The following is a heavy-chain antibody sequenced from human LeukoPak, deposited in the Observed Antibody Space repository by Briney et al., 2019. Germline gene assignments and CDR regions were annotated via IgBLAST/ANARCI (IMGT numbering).Heavy chain of an antibody. D-gene: IGHD2-2*01. CDR1: GFPFSSYA. CDR3: AKDIVVVPAEGWFDY. CDR2: ISGSGGST. J-gene: IGHJ4*02. Sequence: GSLSLSCAASGFPFSSYAMSWVRQAPGKGLEWVSVISGSGGSTYYADSVKGRFTISRDNSKNTLYLQMNSLRAEDTAVYYCAKDIVVVPAEGWFDYWGQGTLVTVSS. V-gene: IGHV3-23*01.